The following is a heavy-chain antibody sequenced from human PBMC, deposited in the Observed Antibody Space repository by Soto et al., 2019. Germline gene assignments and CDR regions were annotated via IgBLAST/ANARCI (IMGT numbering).Heavy chain of an antibody. CDR3: ARQEVVVDAFDI. D-gene: IGHD2-15*01. J-gene: IGHJ3*02. CDR2: IYYSGST. V-gene: IGHV4-59*08. Sequence: SETLSLTCTVSGGSISSYYWSWIRQPPGKGLEWIGYIYYSGSTNYNPSLKSRVTISVDTSKNQFSLKLSSVTAADTAVYYCARQEVVVDAFDIWGQGTMVTVSS. CDR1: GGSISSYY.